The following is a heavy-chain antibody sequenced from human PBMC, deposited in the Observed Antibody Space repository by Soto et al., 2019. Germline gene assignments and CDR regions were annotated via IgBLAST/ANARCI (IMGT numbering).Heavy chain of an antibody. CDR1: GYTLTELS. J-gene: IGHJ4*02. CDR3: MRDAGGGGPDLVHFSY. V-gene: IGHV1-24*01. D-gene: IGHD3-16*01. Sequence: ASVKVSCKVAGYTLTELSMHWVRQAPGKGLEWMGGFDPEDGETIYAQKFQGRVTMTEDTSTDTAYMELSSLRSEDTGVYYCMRDAGGGGPDLVHFSYWGQGTLVTVSS. CDR2: FDPEDGET.